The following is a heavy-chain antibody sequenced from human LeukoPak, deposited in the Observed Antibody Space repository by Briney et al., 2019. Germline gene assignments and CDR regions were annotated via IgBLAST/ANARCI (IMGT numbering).Heavy chain of an antibody. CDR2: IYYSGST. D-gene: IGHD1-26*01. V-gene: IGHV4-39*01. CDR3: ARRLVGATPAFHY. J-gene: IGHJ4*02. Sequence: PSETLSLTCTVSGGSISSSSYYWGWIRQPPGKGLEWIGSIYYSGSTYYNPSLKSRVTISVDTSKNQFSLKLSSVTAADTAVYYSARRLVGATPAFHYWGQGTLVTVSS. CDR1: GGSISSSSYY.